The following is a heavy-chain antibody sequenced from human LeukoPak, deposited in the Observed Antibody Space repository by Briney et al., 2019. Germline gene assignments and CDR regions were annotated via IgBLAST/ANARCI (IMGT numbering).Heavy chain of an antibody. CDR1: GGSISSSSYF. V-gene: IGHV4-39*07. CDR2: IYYSGST. Sequence: SETLSLTCTVSGGSISSSSYFWGWIRQPPGKGLEWIGSIYYSGSTSYNTSLKSRVTISVDMSKDQFSLRLSSVTAADTAVYYCAGPSPGFDPWGQGTLVTVSS. CDR3: AGPSPGFDP. J-gene: IGHJ5*02.